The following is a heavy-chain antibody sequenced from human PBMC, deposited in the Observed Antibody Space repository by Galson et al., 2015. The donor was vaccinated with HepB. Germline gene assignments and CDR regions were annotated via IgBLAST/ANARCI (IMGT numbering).Heavy chain of an antibody. CDR3: AKDPYLYSALAGTMAGFDY. V-gene: IGHV3-30*18. CDR1: GFTFSNYG. D-gene: IGHD6-19*01. CDR2: ISYDGSNK. Sequence: SLRLSCAASGFTFSNYGMHWVRQAPGKGLEWVAVISYDGSNKYYADSVKGRFTISRDNSKNTRYLQMNSLGAEDTALYYCAKDPYLYSALAGTMAGFDYWGQGTLVTVSS. J-gene: IGHJ4*02.